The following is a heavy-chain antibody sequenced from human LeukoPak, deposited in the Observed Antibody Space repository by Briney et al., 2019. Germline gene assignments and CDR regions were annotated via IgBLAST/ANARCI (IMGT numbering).Heavy chain of an antibody. CDR3: ARVVAPLGDYYYYYGMDV. V-gene: IGHV1-46*01. CDR2: INPSGGTT. Sequence: GASVKVSCKASGYTFTNYYMHWVRQAPGQGLEWMGIINPSGGTTSYAQKYQGRVTMTRDTSTSTVYMELSSLRSEDTAVYYCARVVAPLGDYYYYYGMDVWGKGTTVTVSS. CDR1: GYTFTNYY. J-gene: IGHJ6*04. D-gene: IGHD2-15*01.